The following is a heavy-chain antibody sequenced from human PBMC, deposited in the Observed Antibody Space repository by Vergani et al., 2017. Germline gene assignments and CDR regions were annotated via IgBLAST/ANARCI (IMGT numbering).Heavy chain of an antibody. Sequence: EVQLVESGGDLVQPGRSLRLSCTASGFTFGYYAMDWFRQAPGQGLEWVGGIRSKAYGQATIYAETVEGRCTISRDDSKSIAYLQMNNLQTEDTAMYYCVRDQVTMRRGGVARDIWGEGRKVTVSS. J-gene: IGHJ3*02. CDR2: IRSKAYGQAT. D-gene: IGHD3-10*01. CDR3: VRDQVTMRRGGVARDI. V-gene: IGHV3-49*03. CDR1: GFTFGYYA.